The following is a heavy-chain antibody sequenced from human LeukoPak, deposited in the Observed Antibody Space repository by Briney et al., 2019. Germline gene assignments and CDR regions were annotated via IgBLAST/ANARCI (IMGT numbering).Heavy chain of an antibody. Sequence: SETLSLICTVSGGSISSSSYYWGWIRQPPGKGLEWIGSIYYSGSTYYNPSLKSRVTISVDTSKNQFSLKLSSVTAADTAVYYCARRGLAETVDPWGQGTLVTVSS. D-gene: IGHD3-16*01. J-gene: IGHJ5*02. CDR1: GGSISSSSYY. CDR2: IYYSGST. CDR3: ARRGLAETVDP. V-gene: IGHV4-39*01.